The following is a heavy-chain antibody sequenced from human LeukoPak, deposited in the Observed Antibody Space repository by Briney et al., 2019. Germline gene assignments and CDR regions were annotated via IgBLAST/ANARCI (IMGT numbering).Heavy chain of an antibody. V-gene: IGHV1-8*01. CDR3: ARGSGYSNYYYYYYMDV. CDR1: GYTFTSYV. D-gene: IGHD3-3*01. Sequence: ASVKVSCKASGYTFTSYVIHWVRQATGQGLEWMGWMNPNTGNTVYAQKLQGRVTMTTDTSTSTAYMELRSLRSDDTAVYYCARGSGYSNYYYYYYMDVWGKGTTVTVSS. CDR2: MNPNTGNT. J-gene: IGHJ6*03.